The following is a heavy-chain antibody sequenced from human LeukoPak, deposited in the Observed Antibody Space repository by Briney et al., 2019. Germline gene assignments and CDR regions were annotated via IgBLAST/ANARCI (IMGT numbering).Heavy chain of an antibody. V-gene: IGHV3-7*02. D-gene: IGHD4-17*01. J-gene: IGHJ4*02. Sequence: GGSLRLSCAASGFTFSSYWMSWVRQAPGKGLEWVANIKQDGSEKYYVDSVKGRFTISRDNARNSLYLQMNSLRAEDTALYYCARVWSTVTTLDYWGQGTLVTVAS. CDR1: GFTFSSYW. CDR3: ARVWSTVTTLDY. CDR2: IKQDGSEK.